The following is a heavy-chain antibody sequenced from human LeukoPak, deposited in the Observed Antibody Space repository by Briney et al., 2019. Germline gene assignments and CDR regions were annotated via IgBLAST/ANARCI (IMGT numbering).Heavy chain of an antibody. CDR1: GFTFNTFA. Sequence: PGRSLRLSCAASGFTFNTFAMNWVRQVPGKGLEWVSGIGASGSNTYYADSVKGRFTISRDNSKNALYLQMNSLRAEDTAVYYCAKRLTVFGTSPWTDWGQGTLVTVSS. D-gene: IGHD3-10*02. J-gene: IGHJ4*02. CDR2: IGASGSNT. V-gene: IGHV3-23*01. CDR3: AKRLTVFGTSPWTD.